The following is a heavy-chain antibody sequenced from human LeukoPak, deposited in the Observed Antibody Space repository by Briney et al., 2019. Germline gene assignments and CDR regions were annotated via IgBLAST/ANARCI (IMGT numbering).Heavy chain of an antibody. V-gene: IGHV1-46*01. Sequence: GASVKVSCKASGYTFTIYYMHWVRHAPGQGLEWMGIINPSGGSTSYEQKFQGRVTMTRDMSTSTVYMELSSLRSEETAIYYCARDNSVGDNAWWFDPWGQGTLVTASS. CDR2: INPSGGST. CDR3: ARDNSVGDNAWWFDP. CDR1: GYTFTIYY. J-gene: IGHJ5*02. D-gene: IGHD1-26*01.